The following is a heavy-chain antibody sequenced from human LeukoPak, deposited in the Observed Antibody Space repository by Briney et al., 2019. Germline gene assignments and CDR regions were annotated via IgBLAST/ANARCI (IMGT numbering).Heavy chain of an antibody. CDR1: GDSISGGGYY. V-gene: IGHV4-30-4*08. Sequence: ASETLSLTCTVSGDSISGGGYYSSCHRKTPVKPLAWIGYSYYSGSTYYNTSVKGRVTIAVDTSKIQFSLKLSSVTAADTAVYYCARASGYYDSSGYAPNFDYWGQGTLVTVSS. J-gene: IGHJ4*02. CDR3: ARASGYYDSSGYAPNFDY. D-gene: IGHD3-22*01. CDR2: SYYSGST.